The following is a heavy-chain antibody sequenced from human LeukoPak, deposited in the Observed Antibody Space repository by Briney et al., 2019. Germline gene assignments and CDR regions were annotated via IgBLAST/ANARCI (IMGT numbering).Heavy chain of an antibody. CDR1: GFTFSSYA. CDR3: ARDLLDVVEMATMALGY. V-gene: IGHV3-30*01. Sequence: GRSLRLSCAASGFTFSSYAMHWVRQAPGKGLEWVAVISYDGSNKYYADSVKGRFTISRDNSKNTLYLQMNSLRAEDTAVYYCARDLLDVVEMATMALGYWGQGTLVTVSS. D-gene: IGHD5-24*01. J-gene: IGHJ4*02. CDR2: ISYDGSNK.